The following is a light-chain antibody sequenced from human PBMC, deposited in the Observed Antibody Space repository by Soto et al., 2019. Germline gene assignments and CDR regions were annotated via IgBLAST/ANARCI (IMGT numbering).Light chain of an antibody. CDR1: SSDVGGYNY. J-gene: IGLJ3*02. Sequence: ALTQPASVSGSPGQSIPISCTGTSSDVGGYNYVSWYQHDPGKAPKLMIYEVRNRPSGVSDRFSGSKSGNTASLTISGLQAEDEADYYCSSYTSSSTWVFGGGTKLTVL. CDR2: EVR. CDR3: SSYTSSSTWV. V-gene: IGLV2-14*01.